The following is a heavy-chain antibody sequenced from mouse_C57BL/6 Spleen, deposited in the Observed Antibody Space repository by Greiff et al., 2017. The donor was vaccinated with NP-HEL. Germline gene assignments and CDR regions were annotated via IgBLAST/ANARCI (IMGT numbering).Heavy chain of an antibody. D-gene: IGHD1-1*01. CDR2: IYYSGTI. CDR3: ARENYGSRYFDY. J-gene: IGHJ2*01. V-gene: IGHV3-5*01. CDR1: GISITTGNYR. Sequence: EVKLMESGPGLVKPSQTVFLTCTVTGISITTGNYRWSWIRQFPGNKLEWIGYIYYSGTITYNPSLTSRTTITRDTPKNQFFLEMNSLTAEDTATYYCARENYGSRYFDYWGQGTTLTVSS.